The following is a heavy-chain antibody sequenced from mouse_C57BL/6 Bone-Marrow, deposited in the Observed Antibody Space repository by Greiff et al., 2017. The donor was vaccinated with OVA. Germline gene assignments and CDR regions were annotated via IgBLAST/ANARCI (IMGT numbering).Heavy chain of an antibody. CDR3: ARHRITGKGYYFDY. Sequence: EVKLMESGGGLVQPGGSLKLSCAASGFTFSDYGMAWVRQAPRKGPEWVAFISNLAYSIYYADTVTGRFTISRENAKNTLYLEMSSLRSEDTAMYYCARHRITGKGYYFDYWGQGTTLTVSS. CDR2: ISNLAYSI. V-gene: IGHV5-15*01. CDR1: GFTFSDYG. D-gene: IGHD4-1*01. J-gene: IGHJ2*01.